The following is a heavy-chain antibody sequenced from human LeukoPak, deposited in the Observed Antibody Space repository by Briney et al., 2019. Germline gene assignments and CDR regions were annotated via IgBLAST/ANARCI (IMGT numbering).Heavy chain of an antibody. D-gene: IGHD2-21*02. CDR1: GFTFRSYS. Sequence: PGGSLRLSCAASGFTFRSYSMNWVRQAPGKGLEWISYTDVGGDGYKYYADSVKGRFTISRDNAKNSLYLQMNSLGVEDTAVYYCARGVTATRYFYYGLDVWGLGTTVTVSS. CDR2: TDVGGDGYK. V-gene: IGHV3-21*05. CDR3: ARGVTATRYFYYGLDV. J-gene: IGHJ6*02.